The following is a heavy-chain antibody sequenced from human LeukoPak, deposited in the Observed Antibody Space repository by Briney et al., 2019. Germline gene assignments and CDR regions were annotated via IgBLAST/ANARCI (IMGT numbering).Heavy chain of an antibody. CDR1: GYSISSSNW. Sequence: SETLSLTCAVSGYSISSSNWWGWIRQPPGKGLEWIGYIYYSGSTYYNPSLKSRVTMSVDTSKNQFSLKLSSVTAVDTAVYYCAGHIGGSSRLDSWGPGTLVFVSS. CDR3: AGHIGGSSRLDS. J-gene: IGHJ4*02. V-gene: IGHV4-28*01. D-gene: IGHD6-6*01. CDR2: IYYSGST.